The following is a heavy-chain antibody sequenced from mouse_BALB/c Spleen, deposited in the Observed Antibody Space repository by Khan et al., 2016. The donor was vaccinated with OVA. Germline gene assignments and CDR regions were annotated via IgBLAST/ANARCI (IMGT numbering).Heavy chain of an antibody. CDR1: GYSITSDYA. CDR3: ARIYGGDFDY. V-gene: IGHV3-2*02. Sequence: VQLKESGPGLVKPSQSLSLTCTVTGYSITSDYAWNWIRQFPGNKLEWMGHISYSGNTKYNPSLKSRISITRDTSENQFFLQLNSVTTEDTATYYCARIYGGDFDYWGQGTTLTVSS. CDR2: ISYSGNT. D-gene: IGHD1-1*01. J-gene: IGHJ2*01.